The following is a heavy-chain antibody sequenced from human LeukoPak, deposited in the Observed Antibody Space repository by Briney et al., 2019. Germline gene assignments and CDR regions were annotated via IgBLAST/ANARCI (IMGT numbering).Heavy chain of an antibody. CDR2: MNPNSGNT. J-gene: IGHJ3*02. V-gene: IGHV1-8*01. D-gene: IGHD4-17*01. CDR1: GYAFISYD. CDR3: TRGYGSRASRGAFDI. Sequence: ASVKVSCKASGYAFISYDINWVRQATGQGLEWMGWMNPNSGNTGYAQKFQGRVTMTRNTSISTAYMELSSLRSEDTAVYYCTRGYGSRASRGAFDIWGQGTMVTVSS.